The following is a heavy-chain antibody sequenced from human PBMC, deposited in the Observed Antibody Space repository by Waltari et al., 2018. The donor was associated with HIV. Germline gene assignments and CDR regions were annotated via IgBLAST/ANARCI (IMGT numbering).Heavy chain of an antibody. V-gene: IGHV4-59*01. CDR3: ARAVVGATSPFDY. D-gene: IGHD1-26*01. Sequence: QVQLQESGPGLGKPSETLSLTCTVSGGSISSYYWSWIRQPPGKGLEWIGYIYYSGSTNYNPSLKSRVTISVDTSKNQFSLKLSSVTAADTAVYYCARAVVGATSPFDYWGQGTLVTVSS. J-gene: IGHJ4*02. CDR1: GGSISSYY. CDR2: IYYSGST.